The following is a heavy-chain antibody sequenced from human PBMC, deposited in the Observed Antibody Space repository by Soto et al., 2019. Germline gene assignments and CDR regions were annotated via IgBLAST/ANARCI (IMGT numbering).Heavy chain of an antibody. Sequence: PGGSLRLSCAASGFTVSSNYMSWVRQAPGKGLEWVSVIYSGGSTYYADCVKGRFTISRDNSKNTLYLQMNSLRAEDTAVYYCAREIRMAVAGFFDYWGQGTLVTVSS. D-gene: IGHD6-19*01. CDR1: GFTVSSNY. V-gene: IGHV3-53*01. CDR3: AREIRMAVAGFFDY. CDR2: IYSGGST. J-gene: IGHJ4*02.